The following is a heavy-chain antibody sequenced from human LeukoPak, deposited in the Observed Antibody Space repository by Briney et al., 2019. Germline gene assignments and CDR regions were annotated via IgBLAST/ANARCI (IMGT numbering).Heavy chain of an antibody. CDR1: GFTFSSYA. CDR3: AKDLFETEAHGMDV. V-gene: IGHV3-23*01. J-gene: IGHJ6*02. CDR2: ISGSGGST. Sequence: PGGSLRLSCADSGFTFSSYAMSWVRQAPGKGLEWVSAISGSGGSTYYADSVKGRFTISRDNSKNTLYLQMNSLRAEDTAVYYCAKDLFETEAHGMDVWGQGTTVTVSS. D-gene: IGHD1-14*01.